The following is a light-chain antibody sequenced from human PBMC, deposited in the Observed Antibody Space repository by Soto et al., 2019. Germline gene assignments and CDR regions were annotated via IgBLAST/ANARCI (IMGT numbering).Light chain of an antibody. CDR3: GTWDSSLIAL. J-gene: IGLJ1*01. CDR2: ENS. Sequence: QSALTQPPSVYAAPGERVTISCSGNSSNIGSNDVSWYQQLPGKAPKLLIYENSQRPSGIPDRFSGSKSGTSATLGITGLQIGDEADYYCGTWDSSLIALFGTGTKVTVL. CDR1: SSNIGSND. V-gene: IGLV1-51*02.